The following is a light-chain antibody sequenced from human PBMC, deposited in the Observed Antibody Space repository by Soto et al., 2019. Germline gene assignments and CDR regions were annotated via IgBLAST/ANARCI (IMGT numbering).Light chain of an antibody. CDR2: SNS. CDR1: DSDIGADFS. Sequence: QSVLTQPPSLSGAPGRTVTISYTGSDSDIGADFSVHWYRHLPGSAPKLLIYSNSRRPSGVPDRFSGSQSGSSASLAISRLQAEDEGDYYCQSYDSGLTDSYVFGTGTKVTVL. J-gene: IGLJ1*01. V-gene: IGLV1-40*01. CDR3: QSYDSGLTDSYV.